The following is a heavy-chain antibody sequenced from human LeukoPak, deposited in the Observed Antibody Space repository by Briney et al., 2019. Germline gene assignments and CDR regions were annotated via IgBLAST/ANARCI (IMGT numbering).Heavy chain of an antibody. J-gene: IGHJ4*02. D-gene: IGHD3-22*01. V-gene: IGHV4-39*01. CDR2: IYYSGST. CDR1: GGSISSSSYY. Sequence: SETLSLTCTVSGGSISSSSYYWGWIRQPPGKWLEWIGSIYYSGSTYYNPSLKSRVTISVDTSKNQFSLKLSSVTAADTAVYYCARHRDYYDSSGYHYEAYYFDYWGQGTLVTVSS. CDR3: ARHRDYYDSSGYHYEAYYFDY.